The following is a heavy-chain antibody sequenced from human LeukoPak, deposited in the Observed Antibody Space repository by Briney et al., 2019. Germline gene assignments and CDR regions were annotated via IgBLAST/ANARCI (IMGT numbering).Heavy chain of an antibody. Sequence: GGSLRLSCAASGFTFSSYAMSWVRQAPGKGLEWVSAISGSGGSTYYADSVKGRFTISRDNSKNTLYLQMNRLTAEDTAVHYCARFSYGSASKDTDYWGKGTLVTVSS. D-gene: IGHD3-10*01. CDR3: ARFSYGSASKDTDY. J-gene: IGHJ4*02. CDR2: ISGSGGST. CDR1: GFTFSSYA. V-gene: IGHV3-23*01.